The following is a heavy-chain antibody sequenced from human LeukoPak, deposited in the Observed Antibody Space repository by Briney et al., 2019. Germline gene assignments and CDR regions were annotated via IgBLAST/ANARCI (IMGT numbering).Heavy chain of an antibody. D-gene: IGHD2-2*01. V-gene: IGHV4-30-4*08. CDR3: ATSHCSSTSCYSLDI. Sequence: TSETLSLTCTVSGGSISSGDYYWSWIRQPPGKGLEWIGNIYYSGSTYYNPSLKSRVTISIDTSKNQFSLKLSSVTAADTAVYYCATSHCSSTSCYSLDIWGQGTMVTVSS. CDR1: GGSISSGDYY. CDR2: IYYSGST. J-gene: IGHJ3*02.